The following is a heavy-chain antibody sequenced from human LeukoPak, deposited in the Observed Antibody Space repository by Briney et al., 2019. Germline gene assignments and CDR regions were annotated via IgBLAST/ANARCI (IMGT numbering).Heavy chain of an antibody. CDR3: AKDRGQQLVLYYFDY. CDR1: GFTFDDYA. Sequence: PGRSLRLSCAASGFTFDDYAMHWVRQAPGKGLEWVSGISWNSRSIGYADSVKGRFTISRDNAKNSLSLQINSLRAEDTALYYCAKDRGQQLVLYYFDYWGQGTLVTVSS. J-gene: IGHJ4*02. D-gene: IGHD6-13*01. V-gene: IGHV3-9*01. CDR2: ISWNSRSI.